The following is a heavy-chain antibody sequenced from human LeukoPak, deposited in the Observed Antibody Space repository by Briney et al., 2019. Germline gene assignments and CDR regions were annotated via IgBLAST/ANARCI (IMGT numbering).Heavy chain of an antibody. CDR3: AKAMVGHVPELFDI. J-gene: IGHJ3*02. D-gene: IGHD2-15*01. V-gene: IGHV3-23*01. Sequence: GGSLRLSCAGSGFTFNNYAMSWVRQAPGKGLEWVSAISVGGTNTFYADSVKGRFTISRDNSKNTLYLQMNSLRAEDTAVYYCAKAMVGHVPELFDIWGQGTMVTVSS. CDR1: GFTFNNYA. CDR2: ISVGGTNT.